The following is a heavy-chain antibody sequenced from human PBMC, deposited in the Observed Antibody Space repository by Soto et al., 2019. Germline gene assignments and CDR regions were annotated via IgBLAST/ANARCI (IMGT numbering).Heavy chain of an antibody. V-gene: IGHV3-33*01. D-gene: IGHD6-19*01. CDR1: GFTFSSYG. CDR3: ARASSGDAFDI. CDR2: IWYDGSNK. Sequence: QVQLVESGGGVVQPGRSLRLSCAASGFTFSSYGMHWVRQAPGKGLEWVAVIWYDGSNKYYADSVKGRFTISRDNSKNTLYLQMNSLRAEDTAVYYCARASSGDAFDIWRQGTMVTVSS. J-gene: IGHJ3*02.